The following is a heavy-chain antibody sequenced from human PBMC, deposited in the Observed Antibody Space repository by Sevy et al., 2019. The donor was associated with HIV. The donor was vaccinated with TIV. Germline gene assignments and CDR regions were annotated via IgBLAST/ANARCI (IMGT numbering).Heavy chain of an antibody. Sequence: GESLKISCKGSGYSFTSYWIGWVRQMPGKGLQWMWIIYPDDSDTRYSPSFQGQVTISADKSISTTYLQWSSLKAVDTAMYYCARQKSFYGDSPYYYYMDVWGKGTTVTVSS. V-gene: IGHV5-51*01. D-gene: IGHD4-17*01. CDR3: ARQKSFYGDSPYYYYMDV. CDR2: IYPDDSDT. CDR1: GYSFTSYW. J-gene: IGHJ6*03.